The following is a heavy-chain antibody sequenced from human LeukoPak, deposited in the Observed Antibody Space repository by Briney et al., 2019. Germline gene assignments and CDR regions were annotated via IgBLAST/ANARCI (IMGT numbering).Heavy chain of an antibody. V-gene: IGHV3-33*08. CDR1: GFTFSSYA. J-gene: IGHJ4*02. CDR3: ARDAGGGFNSFNY. D-gene: IGHD3-16*01. Sequence: GGSLRLSCAASGFTFSSYAMHWVRQAPGKGLEWVAAIWYDGGNKYYADSLKGRFTVSRDNSKNTLHLQVSSLRAEDTAVYYCARDAGGGFNSFNYWGQGVLVTVSS. CDR2: IWYDGGNK.